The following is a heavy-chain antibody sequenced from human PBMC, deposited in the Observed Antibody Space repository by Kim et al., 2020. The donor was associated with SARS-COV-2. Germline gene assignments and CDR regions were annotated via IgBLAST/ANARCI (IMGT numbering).Heavy chain of an antibody. CDR2: INAGNGNT. CDR3: ARVGRRDGYNWMGY. V-gene: IGHV1-3*01. CDR1: GYTFTSYA. Sequence: ASVKVSCKASGYTFTSYAMHWVRQAPGQRLEWMGWINAGNGNTKYSQKFQGRVTITRDTSASTAYMELSSLRSEDTAVYYCARVGRRDGYNWMGYWGQGTLVTVSS. D-gene: IGHD5-12*01. J-gene: IGHJ4*02.